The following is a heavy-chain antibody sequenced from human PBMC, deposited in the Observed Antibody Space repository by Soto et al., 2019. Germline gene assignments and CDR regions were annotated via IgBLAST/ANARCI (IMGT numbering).Heavy chain of an antibody. V-gene: IGHV3-30*18. CDR2: ISYDGSAK. J-gene: IGHJ4*02. CDR3: AKETPLQRRYYDGSGYYYFDY. CDR1: GFTFSNYG. D-gene: IGHD3-22*01. Sequence: QVQLVDSGGGVVQPGRSLRLSCAASGFTFSNYGMHWVRQAPGKGLEWVALISYDGSAKYYVDSVKGRFTISRDNSKNTMYLQMNSLRAEDTAVYYCAKETPLQRRYYDGSGYYYFDYWGQGTLVTVSS.